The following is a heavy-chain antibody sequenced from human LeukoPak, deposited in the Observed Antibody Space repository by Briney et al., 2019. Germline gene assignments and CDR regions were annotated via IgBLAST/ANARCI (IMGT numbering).Heavy chain of an antibody. D-gene: IGHD6-13*01. CDR3: ARGLGGYTSSQAY. J-gene: IGHJ4*02. V-gene: IGHV3-30*04. CDR1: GFTFSTYP. Sequence: GRSLRLSCAASGFTFSTYPMHWVRQAPGKGLEWVAVISNDGSNKYYADSVKGRFTISRDNAKNTLYLQMNSLRAEDTAVYYCARGLGGYTSSQAYWGQGTLVTVSS. CDR2: ISNDGSNK.